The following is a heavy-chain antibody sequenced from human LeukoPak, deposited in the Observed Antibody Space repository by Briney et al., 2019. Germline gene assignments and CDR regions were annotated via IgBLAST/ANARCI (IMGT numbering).Heavy chain of an antibody. V-gene: IGHV3-7*01. CDR2: IKQDGSEK. Sequence: GGSLRLSCAASGFTFSSYWMSWVRQAPGKGLEWVANIKQDGSEKYYVDSVKGRFTISRDNAKNSLYLQMNSLRAEDTAVYYCARGRRYCSSTSCYPRYFDYWGQGTLVTVSS. CDR1: GFTFSSYW. J-gene: IGHJ4*02. D-gene: IGHD2-2*01. CDR3: ARGRRYCSSTSCYPRYFDY.